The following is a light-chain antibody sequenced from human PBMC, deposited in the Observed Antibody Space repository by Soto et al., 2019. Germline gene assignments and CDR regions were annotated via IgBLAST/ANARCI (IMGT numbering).Light chain of an antibody. CDR3: QQYYKTPPV. CDR1: QSLLYSSNNKNY. Sequence: DIVMTQSPDSLAVSLGERATINCKSSQSLLYSSNNKNYLAWYQQKPGRPPKLLIYWASTRESGVPDRFSGSGSGPDFPLTISSLQAEDVAVYYCQQYYKTPPVFGQGTKVEIK. CDR2: WAS. V-gene: IGKV4-1*01. J-gene: IGKJ1*01.